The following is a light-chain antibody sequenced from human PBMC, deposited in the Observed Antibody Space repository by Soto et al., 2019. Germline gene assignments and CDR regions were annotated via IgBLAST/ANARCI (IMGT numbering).Light chain of an antibody. J-gene: IGKJ4*01. CDR3: QQYNNWPRL. CDR2: GAS. V-gene: IGKV3-15*01. Sequence: EIVMTQSPATLSVSPGERATLSCRASQSVSSNLAWYQQKPGQAPRLLIYGASTRATGIPARFSGSGSGTDFTLTISSLQSEDFAVYYCQQYNNWPRLFGGGTKVEIK. CDR1: QSVSSN.